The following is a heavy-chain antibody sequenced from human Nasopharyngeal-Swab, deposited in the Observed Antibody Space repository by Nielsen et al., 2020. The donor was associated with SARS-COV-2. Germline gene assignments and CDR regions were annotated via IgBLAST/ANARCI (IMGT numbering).Heavy chain of an antibody. CDR1: GYTFTSYY. CDR2: INPSGGST. CDR3: ARDGSSGGATSAFDI. J-gene: IGHJ3*02. Sequence: ASVKVFCKASGYTFTSYYMHWVRQAPGQGLEWMGIINPSGGSTSYAQKFQGRVTMTRDTSTSTVYMELSSLRSEDTAVYYCARDGSSGGATSAFDIWGQGTMVTVSS. D-gene: IGHD1-26*01. V-gene: IGHV1-46*01.